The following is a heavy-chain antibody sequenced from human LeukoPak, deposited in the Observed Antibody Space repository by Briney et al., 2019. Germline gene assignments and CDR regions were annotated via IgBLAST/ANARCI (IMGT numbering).Heavy chain of an antibody. J-gene: IGHJ6*03. Sequence: SETLSLTCTVSGGSISSSSYYWGWIRQPPGKGLEGIGSIYYSGSNYYNPSLKSRVTISVDTSENQFSLKLSSVTAADTAVYYWARHIPYYYYYYMDVWGKGTTVTVSS. CDR1: GGSISSSSYY. CDR2: IYYSGSN. V-gene: IGHV4-39*01. CDR3: ARHIPYYYYYYMDV.